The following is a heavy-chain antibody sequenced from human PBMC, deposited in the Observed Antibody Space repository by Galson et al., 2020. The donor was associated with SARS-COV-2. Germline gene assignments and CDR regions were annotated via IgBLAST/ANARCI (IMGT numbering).Heavy chain of an antibody. CDR2: INPNRGAK. V-gene: IGHV1-2*02. CDR1: GYTFTDNY. J-gene: IGHJ2*01. Sequence: ASVKVSCTASGYTFTDNYLHWIRQAPGQGLEWMGWINPNRGAKYHVQKFEGRVTMTRDTSISTAYIEVNTLKSDDTAVYFCARHRGSFSGGHYFDLWGRGTLVTVSA. D-gene: IGHD1-26*01. CDR3: ARHRGSFSGGHYFDL.